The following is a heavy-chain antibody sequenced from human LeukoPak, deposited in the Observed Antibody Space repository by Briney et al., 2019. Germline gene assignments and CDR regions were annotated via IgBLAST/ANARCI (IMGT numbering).Heavy chain of an antibody. CDR1: GFTFSPFW. Sequence: QSGGSLRLSCAASGFTFSPFWMHWVRQVPGKGLVWVSRITGDGSSTSYADSVKGRFTISRDNAKNTLYLQMNSLKVEDTAVYYCSRAGAGAVPDYWGQGTLVTVSS. CDR3: SRAGAGAVPDY. CDR2: ITGDGSST. D-gene: IGHD6-13*01. V-gene: IGHV3-74*01. J-gene: IGHJ4*02.